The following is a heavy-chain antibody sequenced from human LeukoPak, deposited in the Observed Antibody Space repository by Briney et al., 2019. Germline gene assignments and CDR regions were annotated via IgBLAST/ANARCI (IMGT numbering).Heavy chain of an antibody. D-gene: IGHD2-21*01. J-gene: IGHJ4*02. CDR3: ASVRGSHRLDY. CDR2: IYYSGST. V-gene: IGHV4-59*12. CDR1: GGSISDYY. Sequence: PSETLSLTCTVSGGSISDYYWSWIRQPPGKGLEWIGYIYYSGSTNYNPSLKSRVTISVDTSKNQFSLKLSSVTAADTAVYYCASVRGSHRLDYWGQGTLVTVSS.